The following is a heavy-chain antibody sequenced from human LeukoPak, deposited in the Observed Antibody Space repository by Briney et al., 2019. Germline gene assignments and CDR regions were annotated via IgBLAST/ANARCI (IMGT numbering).Heavy chain of an antibody. V-gene: IGHV3-53*01. CDR1: GFSFGSYA. Sequence: GGSLRLSCAASGFSFGSYAMSWVRQAPGKGLEWVSEIYGGGNTYYPDSVKGRFTISRDPSKNTVYLQMNSLRAEDTAVYYCATWPGGWYGEDSWGQGTLVTVSS. CDR2: IYGGGNT. J-gene: IGHJ4*02. CDR3: ATWPGGWYGEDS. D-gene: IGHD6-19*01.